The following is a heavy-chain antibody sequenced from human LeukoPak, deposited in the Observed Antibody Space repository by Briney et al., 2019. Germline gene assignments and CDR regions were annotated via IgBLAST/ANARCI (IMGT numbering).Heavy chain of an antibody. CDR1: GFPFRSYA. Sequence: GSLRLSCAASGFPFRSYAMSWVRQSPGKGLEWVSGLTTGGSAYYVDSVRGRFTISRDDSKNTLYLQMNGLRAEDTAVYYCAKSGTDYDFWDSGYWGQGTLVTVSS. CDR3: AKSGTDYDFWDSGY. V-gene: IGHV3-23*01. CDR2: LTTGGSA. J-gene: IGHJ4*02. D-gene: IGHD3-3*01.